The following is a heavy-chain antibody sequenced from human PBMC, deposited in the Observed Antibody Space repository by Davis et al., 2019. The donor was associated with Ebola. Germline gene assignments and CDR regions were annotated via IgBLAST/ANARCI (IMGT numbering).Heavy chain of an antibody. V-gene: IGHV4-30-2*01. CDR1: GGSISSGGYS. J-gene: IGHJ6*02. CDR3: ARGSARELHGMDV. CDR2: IYHSGST. D-gene: IGHD3-10*01. Sequence: MPSETLSLTCAVSGGSISSGGYSWSWIRQPPGKGLEWIGYIYHSGSTYYNPSLKSRVTISVDRSKNQFSLKLSSVTAADTAVYYCARGSARELHGMDVWGQGTTVTVSS.